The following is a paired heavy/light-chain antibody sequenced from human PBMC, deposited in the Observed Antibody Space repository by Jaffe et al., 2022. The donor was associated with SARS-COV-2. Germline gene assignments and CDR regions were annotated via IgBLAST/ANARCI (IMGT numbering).Light chain of an antibody. CDR3: GTWDSSLSAGV. Sequence: QSVLTQPPSVSAAPGQKVTISCSGSSSNIGNNFVSWYQQLPGTAPELLIYGNNKRPSGIPDRFSGSKSGTSATLDITGLQTGDEADYYCGTWDSSLSAGVFGGGTKVTV. J-gene: IGLJ3*02. CDR2: GNN. CDR1: SSNIGNNF. V-gene: IGLV1-51*02.
Heavy chain of an antibody. Sequence: QVQLQESGPGLVKASETLSLTCTISGYSITSGYYWGWIRQPPGKGLEWIGRIFHSGTTYYTPTLKSRVTISVDTSKNQFSLKMNSVTAADTAVYYCARDRLWGPDYYFDLWGRGTLVAVSS. J-gene: IGHJ2*01. CDR2: IFHSGTT. CDR1: GYSITSGYY. V-gene: IGHV4-38-2*02. D-gene: IGHD7-27*01. CDR3: ARDRLWGPDYYFDL.